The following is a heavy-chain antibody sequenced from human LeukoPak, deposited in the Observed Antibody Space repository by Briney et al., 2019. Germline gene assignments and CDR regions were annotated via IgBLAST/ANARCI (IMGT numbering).Heavy chain of an antibody. CDR1: GYSISTGYY. CDR2: LYHASGST. Sequence: SETLSLTCVVSGYSISTGYYWGWIRQPPGKGLEWIGSLYHASGSTYYNPSLKSRVTISVDTSKNQFSLKLNSVTASDAAVYYCAREVDTAMVDYWGQGTLVTVSS. J-gene: IGHJ4*02. CDR3: AREVDTAMVDY. D-gene: IGHD5-18*01. V-gene: IGHV4-38-2*02.